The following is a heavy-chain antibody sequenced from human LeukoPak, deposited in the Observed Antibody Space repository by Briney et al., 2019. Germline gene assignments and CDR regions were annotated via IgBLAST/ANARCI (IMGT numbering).Heavy chain of an antibody. J-gene: IGHJ4*02. CDR3: ARWAVVTANYFDY. V-gene: IGHV4-59*08. CDR1: GGSISSYY. CDR2: IDYSGST. D-gene: IGHD2-15*01. Sequence: SETLSLTCTVSGGSISSYYWSWIRQPPGKGLEWIGYIDYSGSTNYNPSLKSRVIISVDTSKNQFSLKLSSVTAADTAVYYCARWAVVTANYFDYWGQGTLVTVSS.